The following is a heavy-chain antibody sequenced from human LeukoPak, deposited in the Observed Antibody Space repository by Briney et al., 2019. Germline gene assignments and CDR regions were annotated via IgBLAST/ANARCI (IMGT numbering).Heavy chain of an antibody. D-gene: IGHD5-18*01. CDR1: GFTFDDYA. CDR2: ISGDGGST. CDR3: AKDMLTVATWDVDTATVDY. Sequence: PGGTLRLSCAASGFTFDDYAMHWVRQAPGKGLEWVSLISGDGGSTYYADSVKGRFTISRDNSKNSLYLQVNSLRTEDTALYYCAKDMLTVATWDVDTATVDYWGQGTLVTVSS. V-gene: IGHV3-43*02. J-gene: IGHJ4*02.